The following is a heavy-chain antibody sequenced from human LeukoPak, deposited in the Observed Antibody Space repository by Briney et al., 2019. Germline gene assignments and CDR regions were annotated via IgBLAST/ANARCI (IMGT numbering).Heavy chain of an antibody. CDR1: GFTFSSYW. D-gene: IGHD3-22*01. J-gene: IGHJ4*02. CDR2: INSGGSST. V-gene: IGHV3-74*01. Sequence: GGSLRLSCAASGFTFSSYWMHWVRQAPGKGLVWVSRINSGGSSTTYADSVKGRFTISRDNAKNSLYLQMNSLRAEDMALYYCAKAGESDYYDSSGYLYYFDYWGQGTLVTVSS. CDR3: AKAGESDYYDSSGYLYYFDY.